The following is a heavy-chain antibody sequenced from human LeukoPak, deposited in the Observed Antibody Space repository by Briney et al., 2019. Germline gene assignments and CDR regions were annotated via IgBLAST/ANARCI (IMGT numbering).Heavy chain of an antibody. CDR2: ISSSGSTI. CDR1: GFTFSSYE. D-gene: IGHD4-17*01. J-gene: IGHJ6*04. CDR3: ARDDGDYHYYYGMDV. V-gene: IGHV3-48*03. Sequence: GGSLRLYCAASGFTFSSYEMNWVRQAPGKGLEWVSYISSSGSTIYYADSVKGRFTISRDNAKNSLYLQMNSLRAEDTAVYYCARDDGDYHYYYGMDVWGKGTTVTVSS.